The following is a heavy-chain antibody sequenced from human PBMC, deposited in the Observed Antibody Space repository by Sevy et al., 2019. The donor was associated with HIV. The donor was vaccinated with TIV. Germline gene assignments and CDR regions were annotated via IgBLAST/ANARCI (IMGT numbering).Heavy chain of an antibody. V-gene: IGHV3-64D*06. CDR2: ISSNGGST. CDR3: VKPGGVRYFDRLLFDY. D-gene: IGHD3-9*01. J-gene: IGHJ4*02. Sequence: GGSLRLSCSASGFTFSSYAMHWVRQAPGKGLEYVSAISSNGGSTYYADSVKGRFTISRDNSKNTLYLQMSSLRAEDTAVYYCVKPGGVRYFDRLLFDYWGQGTLVTVSS. CDR1: GFTFSSYA.